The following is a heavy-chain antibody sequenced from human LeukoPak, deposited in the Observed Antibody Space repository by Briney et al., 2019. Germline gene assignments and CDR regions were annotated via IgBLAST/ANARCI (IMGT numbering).Heavy chain of an antibody. Sequence: GSLRLSCAASGFTFSSYAMSWIRQPPGKGLEWIGYIYYSGSTNYNPSLKSRVTISVDTSKNQFSLKLSSVTAADTAVYYCARLTPVEGFDYWGQGTLVTVSS. CDR3: ARLTPVEGFDY. J-gene: IGHJ4*02. V-gene: IGHV4-59*08. CDR2: IYYSGST. D-gene: IGHD4-23*01. CDR1: GFTFSSYA.